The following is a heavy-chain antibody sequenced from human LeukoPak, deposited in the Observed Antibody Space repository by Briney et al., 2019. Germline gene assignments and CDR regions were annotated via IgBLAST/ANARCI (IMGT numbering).Heavy chain of an antibody. D-gene: IGHD3-10*01. V-gene: IGHV3-11*01. CDR3: ARDRRGGWFDP. CDR1: GFTFSDYY. CDR2: ISSSGSTI. J-gene: IGHJ5*02. Sequence: PGGSLRLSCAASGFTFSDYYMSWIREAPGEGLEWGSYISSSGSTIYYADSVKARFTISRDNAKTSLYLQMNSLRAEDTAVYYCARDRRGGWFDPWGQGTLVTVSS.